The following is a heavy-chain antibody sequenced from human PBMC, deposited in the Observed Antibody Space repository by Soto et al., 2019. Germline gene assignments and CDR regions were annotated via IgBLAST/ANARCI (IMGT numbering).Heavy chain of an antibody. CDR2: IYWDDDK. CDR1: GFSLSTSGVG. J-gene: IGHJ6*02. Sequence: QITLKESGPTLVKPTQTLTLTCTFSGFSLSTSGVGVAWIRQPPGKALEWLALIYWDDDKRYRPSLETRLTITKDTSKNQVVLTLPNMDSVDTATYYCAYLPCSGGSCYWFSYSGMDVWGQGPTVTVSS. D-gene: IGHD2-15*01. V-gene: IGHV2-5*02. CDR3: AYLPCSGGSCYWFSYSGMDV.